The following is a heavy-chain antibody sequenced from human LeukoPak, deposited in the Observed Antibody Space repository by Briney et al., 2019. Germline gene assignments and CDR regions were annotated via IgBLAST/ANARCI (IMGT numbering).Heavy chain of an antibody. Sequence: SETLSLTCTVSGGSISSSSYYWGWIRQPPGKGLEWIGSIYYSGSTYYNPSLKSRVTISVDTSKNQFSLKLSSVTAADTAVYYCARTSRGYYYDSSGYYVDYWGQGTLVTVSS. J-gene: IGHJ4*02. CDR3: ARTSRGYYYDSSGYYVDY. CDR2: IYYSGST. D-gene: IGHD3-22*01. V-gene: IGHV4-39*07. CDR1: GGSISSSSYY.